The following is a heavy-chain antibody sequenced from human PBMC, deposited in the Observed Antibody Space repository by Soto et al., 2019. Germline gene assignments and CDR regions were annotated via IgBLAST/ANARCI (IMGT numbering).Heavy chain of an antibody. Sequence: SVKVSFKASGGTFSSYAISWVRQAPGQGLEWMGGIIPIFGTANYAQKFQGRVTITADESTSTAYMELSSLRSEDTAVYYCARDLDYYDSSGYLIYWGQGTLVTVSS. CDR3: ARDLDYYDSSGYLIY. V-gene: IGHV1-69*13. D-gene: IGHD3-22*01. J-gene: IGHJ4*02. CDR2: IIPIFGTA. CDR1: GGTFSSYA.